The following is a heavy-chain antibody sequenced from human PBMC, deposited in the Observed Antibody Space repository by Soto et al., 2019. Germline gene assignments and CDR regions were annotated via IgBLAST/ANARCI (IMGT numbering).Heavy chain of an antibody. Sequence: ASVKVSCKASGFTSYGISWVRQAPGQRLEWMGWINAGNGNTKYSQKFQGRVTITRDTSASTAYMELSSLRSEDTAVYYCARGITLPTPLDYWHQGTLVTSPQ. V-gene: IGHV1-3*01. D-gene: IGHD1-20*01. J-gene: IGHJ4*02. CDR3: ARGITLPTPLDY. CDR2: INAGNGNT. CDR1: GFTSYG.